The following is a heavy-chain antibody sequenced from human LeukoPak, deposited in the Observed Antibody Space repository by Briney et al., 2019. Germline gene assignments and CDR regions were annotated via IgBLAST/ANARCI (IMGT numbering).Heavy chain of an antibody. CDR1: GFTFSSYG. Sequence: GGSLRLSCVGSGFTFSSYGMHWVRQAAGKGLEWVAFIRHDGSNEYYADSVKGRFTVSRDNSKNALFLQMNSLRVEEMAVYYCAKEVHPYDSGTYYFDYWGRGTLVTVSS. CDR3: AKEVHPYDSGTYYFDY. CDR2: IRHDGSNE. D-gene: IGHD3-10*01. J-gene: IGHJ4*02. V-gene: IGHV3-30*02.